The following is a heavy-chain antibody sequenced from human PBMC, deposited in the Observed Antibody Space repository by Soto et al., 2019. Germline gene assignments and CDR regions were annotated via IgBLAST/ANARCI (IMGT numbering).Heavy chain of an antibody. J-gene: IGHJ4*02. Sequence: SETLSLTCGVSGHSINSDKWWVWIRQPPGKGLEWIGYIHYSGYTYSNPSLKSRVTMSVDTSKNQFSLNLSSVTAVDTALYYCATKDNARYYFDFWGQGALVTVSS. CDR1: GHSINSDKW. D-gene: IGHD2-15*01. V-gene: IGHV4-28*01. CDR2: IHYSGYT. CDR3: ATKDNARYYFDF.